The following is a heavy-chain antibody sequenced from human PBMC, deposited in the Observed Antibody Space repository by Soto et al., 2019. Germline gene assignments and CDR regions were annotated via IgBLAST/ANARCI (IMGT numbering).Heavy chain of an antibody. CDR2: MNPNSGNT. CDR3: ARDSQQVVLYYMDV. J-gene: IGHJ6*03. D-gene: IGHD6-13*01. Sequence: ASVKVSCKASGYTFTSYDINWVRQATGQGLEWMGWMNPNSGNTGYAQKFQGRVTMTRNTSISTAYMELSSLRSEDTAVYYCARDSQQVVLYYMDVWGKGTTVTVSS. CDR1: GYTFTSYD. V-gene: IGHV1-8*01.